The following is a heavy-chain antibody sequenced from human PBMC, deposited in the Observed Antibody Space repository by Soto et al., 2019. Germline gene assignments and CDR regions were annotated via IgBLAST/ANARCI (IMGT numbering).Heavy chain of an antibody. CDR2: IDYSGRS. CDR1: GSSISHNY. CDR3: NVGDGYEVDV. V-gene: IGHV4-59*01. Sequence: QMQLQESGPGLVKPSETLSLTCSVSGSSISHNYWSWIRLPPGGGLEWMGFIDYSGRSTYNPSFTSLITRSVDTSKIQCSLKLYLVTAADTALYYCNVGDGYEVDVWGQWTTVIASS. J-gene: IGHJ6*02. D-gene: IGHD2-21*02.